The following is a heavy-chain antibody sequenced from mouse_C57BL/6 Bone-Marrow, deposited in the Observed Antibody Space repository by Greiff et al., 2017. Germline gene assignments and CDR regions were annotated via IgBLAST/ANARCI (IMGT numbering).Heavy chain of an antibody. J-gene: IGHJ4*01. CDR3: TTEAMDY. V-gene: IGHV14-4*01. CDR2: IDPENGDT. CDR1: GFNIKADY. Sequence: EVKLMESGAELVRPGASVKLSCTASGFNIKADYMHWVKQRPEQGLEWIGWIDPENGDTEYASKFQGKATITADTSSNTAYLQLSSLTSEDTAVYYCTTEAMDYWGKGTSVTVSS.